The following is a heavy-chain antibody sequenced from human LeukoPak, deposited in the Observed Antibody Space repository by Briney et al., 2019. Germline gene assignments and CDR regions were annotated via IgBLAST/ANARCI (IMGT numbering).Heavy chain of an antibody. Sequence: PSETLSLTCTVSGGSISSYYWSWIRQPPGKGLEWIGYIYYNGSTNYNPSLKSRVTISVDTSKNQFSLKLSSVTAADTAVYYCARQDGTYSSGWQNRYDAFDIWGQGTMVTVSS. CDR3: ARQDGTYSSGWQNRYDAFDI. CDR1: GGSISSYY. D-gene: IGHD6-19*01. CDR2: IYYNGST. V-gene: IGHV4-59*08. J-gene: IGHJ3*02.